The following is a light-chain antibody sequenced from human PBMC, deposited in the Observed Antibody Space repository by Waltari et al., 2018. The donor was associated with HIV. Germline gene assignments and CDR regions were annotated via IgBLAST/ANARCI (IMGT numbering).Light chain of an antibody. Sequence: DIVMTQSPESLAASLGERVTINCKSSQSILHNSNNKNYLAWYQEKPGQPPKLLIYWASMRQSCVPDRFRGSGSGTDFTLTISSLQAEDVAVYYCQQYYSNPWTFGHGTKVEIK. CDR3: QQYYSNPWT. CDR1: QSILHNSNNKNY. CDR2: WAS. V-gene: IGKV4-1*01. J-gene: IGKJ1*01.